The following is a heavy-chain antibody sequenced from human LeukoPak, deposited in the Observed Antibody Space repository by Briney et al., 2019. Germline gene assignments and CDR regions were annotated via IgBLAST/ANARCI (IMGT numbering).Heavy chain of an antibody. CDR2: INGSGGST. V-gene: IGHV1-46*01. CDR3: ARARYYYDSSGYLGWFDP. J-gene: IGHJ5*02. CDR1: GYTLTIYY. Sequence: GASVKVSFKASGYTLTIYYMQWVRQAPGQGVEWMGIINGSGGSTSYAQRFQGRVTMSRDTSTSTVYMELSSLRSEDTAVYYCARARYYYDSSGYLGWFDPWGQGTLVTVSS. D-gene: IGHD3-22*01.